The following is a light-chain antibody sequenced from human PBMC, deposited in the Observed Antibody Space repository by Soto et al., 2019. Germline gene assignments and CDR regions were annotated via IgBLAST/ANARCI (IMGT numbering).Light chain of an antibody. J-gene: IGLJ3*02. V-gene: IGLV1-40*01. Sequence: QSVLTQPPSVSGAPGQRVTISCTESSSNIGAGYDVHWYQQLPGTAPKLLIYDNSTRPSGFPDRFSGSKSGTSASLAITGLQAEDEADYYCQSYDSSLSGWVFGGGTKLTVL. CDR2: DNS. CDR3: QSYDSSLSGWV. CDR1: SSNIGAGYD.